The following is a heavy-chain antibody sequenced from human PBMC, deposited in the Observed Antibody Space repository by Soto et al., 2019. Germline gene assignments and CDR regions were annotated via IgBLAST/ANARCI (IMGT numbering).Heavy chain of an antibody. CDR1: GLTFSGYW. J-gene: IGHJ4*02. Sequence: GGSLRLSCAVSGLTFSGYWMHWVRQAPGKGPVWVSRIKGDGSTTDYADSVKGRFTISRDNAKNTLYLQMNSLRADDTAFYYCERVSSGIPYWGQGTLVTVSS. CDR2: IKGDGSTT. CDR3: ERVSSGIPY. V-gene: IGHV3-74*01.